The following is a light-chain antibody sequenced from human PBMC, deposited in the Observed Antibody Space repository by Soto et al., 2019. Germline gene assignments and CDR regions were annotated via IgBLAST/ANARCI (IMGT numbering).Light chain of an antibody. Sequence: QAVVTQEPSFSVSPGGTVTLTCGLSSGSVSTGYYPSWYQQTPGQAPRTLIYSTNTRSSGVPDRFSGSILGNKAALTITGAQADDESDYYCVLYMGSGIWVFGGGTKL. CDR1: SGSVSTGYY. J-gene: IGLJ3*02. CDR2: STN. V-gene: IGLV8-61*01. CDR3: VLYMGSGIWV.